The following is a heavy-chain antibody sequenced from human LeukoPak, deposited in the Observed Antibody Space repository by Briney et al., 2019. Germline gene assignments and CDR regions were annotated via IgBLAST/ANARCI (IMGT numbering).Heavy chain of an antibody. D-gene: IGHD3-3*01. V-gene: IGHV1-69*13. J-gene: IGHJ6*03. Sequence: SVKVSCKASGGTFSSYAISWVRQAPGQGLEWMGGIIPIFGTANYAQKFRGRVTITADESTSTAYMELSSLRSEDTAVYYCARAPVLSIFGVVIRYYYYYMDVWGKGTTVTVSS. CDR2: IIPIFGTA. CDR3: ARAPVLSIFGVVIRYYYYYMDV. CDR1: GGTFSSYA.